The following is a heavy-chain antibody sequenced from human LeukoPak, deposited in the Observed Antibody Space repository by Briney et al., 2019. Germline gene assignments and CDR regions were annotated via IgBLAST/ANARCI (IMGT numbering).Heavy chain of an antibody. D-gene: IGHD2-15*01. J-gene: IGHJ4*02. CDR3: ARDQEDIVVVVAAKQFDY. Sequence: PGGSLRLSCAASGFTFSSYSMNWVRQAPVKGLEWVSSISSSSSYIYYADSVKGRFTISRDNAKNSLYLQMNSLRAEDTAVYYCARDQEDIVVVVAAKQFDYWGQGTLVTVSS. CDR1: GFTFSSYS. CDR2: ISSSSSYI. V-gene: IGHV3-21*01.